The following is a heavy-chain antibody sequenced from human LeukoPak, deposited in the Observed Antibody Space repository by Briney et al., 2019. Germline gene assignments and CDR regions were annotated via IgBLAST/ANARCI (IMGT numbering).Heavy chain of an antibody. CDR1: GFTFSSNW. CDR2: ISGSGGST. J-gene: IGHJ3*02. V-gene: IGHV3-21*04. Sequence: GGSLRLSCAASGFTFSSNWMHWVRQAPGKGLEWVSAISGSGGSTYYADSVKGRFTISRDNAKNSLYLQMNSLRVEDTAVYSCVRGESGIQENSFDIWGQGTLVTVSS. CDR3: VRGESGIQENSFDI. D-gene: IGHD2/OR15-2a*01.